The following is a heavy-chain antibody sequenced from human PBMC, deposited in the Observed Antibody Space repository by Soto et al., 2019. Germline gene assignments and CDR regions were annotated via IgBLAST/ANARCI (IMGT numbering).Heavy chain of an antibody. Sequence: QVHLQESGPGLVEPSETLSLTCTVSGGSIRSYYWGWIRQSPGMGLEWIGYIYNSGSTNYNPSLKSRVTFSEDTSKNQFYLKLSFVTAADTAVYYCVRAIDGYPFDYWGQGTLVTVSS. CDR2: IYNSGST. V-gene: IGHV4-59*01. CDR3: VRAIDGYPFDY. CDR1: GGSIRSYY. J-gene: IGHJ4*02. D-gene: IGHD5-12*01.